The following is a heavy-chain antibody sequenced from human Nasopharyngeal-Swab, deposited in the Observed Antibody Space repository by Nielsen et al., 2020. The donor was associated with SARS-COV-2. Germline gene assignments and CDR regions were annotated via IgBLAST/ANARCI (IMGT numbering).Heavy chain of an antibody. J-gene: IGHJ5*02. V-gene: IGHV5-51*01. CDR2: IYPGDSDT. CDR3: ARLEYDFWSGSDNWFDP. D-gene: IGHD3-3*01. CDR1: GYSFTSYW. Sequence: GESLKITCKGSGYSFTSYWISWVRQMPGKGLEWMGIIYPGDSDTRYSPSFQGQVTISADKSISTAYLQWSSLEASDTAMYYCARLEYDFWSGSDNWFDPWGQGTLVTVSS.